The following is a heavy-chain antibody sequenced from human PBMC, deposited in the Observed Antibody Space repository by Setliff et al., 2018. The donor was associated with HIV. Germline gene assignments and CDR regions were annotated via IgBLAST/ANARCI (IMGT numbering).Heavy chain of an antibody. CDR3: ARSRPSLRAFDI. Sequence: SETLSLTCTVSGGSISNFLWSWIRQPPGKGLEWIGYIYDSGSTNYNPSLKSRVTISVDTSKNYFSLKLTPVTAADTAVYYCARSRPSLRAFDIWGQGTMVTVSS. CDR1: GGSISNFL. D-gene: IGHD4-17*01. J-gene: IGHJ3*02. V-gene: IGHV4-59*01. CDR2: IYDSGST.